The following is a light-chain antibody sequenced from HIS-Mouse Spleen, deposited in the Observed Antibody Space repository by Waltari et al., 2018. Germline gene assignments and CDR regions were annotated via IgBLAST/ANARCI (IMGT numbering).Light chain of an antibody. CDR2: RNN. J-gene: IGLJ3*02. CDR1: SSNRGSNY. Sequence: QSVLTQPPSASGTPGQRVTISCSGSSSNRGSNYVYWYQQLPGTAPKLRIYRNNQRPSGVPDRFSGSKSGTSASLAISGLRSEDEADYYCAAWDDSLSGPVFGGGTKLTVL. V-gene: IGLV1-47*01. CDR3: AAWDDSLSGPV.